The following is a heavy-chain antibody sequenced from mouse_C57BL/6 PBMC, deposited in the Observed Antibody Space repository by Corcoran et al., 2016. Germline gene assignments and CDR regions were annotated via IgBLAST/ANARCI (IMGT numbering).Heavy chain of an antibody. J-gene: IGHJ2*01. CDR1: WYNFTEYP. CDR3: VIYYGNYGGY. D-gene: IGHD2-1*01. Sequence: QIQLVQSGPEQKKAGETVKISCKASWYNFTEYPMRWVEQAPGKGFKWMGMIYTDTGEPTYDEEFKGRFAFSLETSASTAYLQINNLKNEDTATYFCVIYYGNYGGYWGQGTTLTVSS. V-gene: IGHV9-1*01. CDR2: IYTDTGEP.